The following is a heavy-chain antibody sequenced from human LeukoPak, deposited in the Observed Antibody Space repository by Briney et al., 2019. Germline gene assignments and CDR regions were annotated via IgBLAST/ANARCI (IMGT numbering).Heavy chain of an antibody. CDR3: ARYGSSWTGGYGMDV. D-gene: IGHD6-13*01. CDR2: MNPHSDNT. J-gene: IGHJ6*02. V-gene: IGHV1-8*01. Sequence: ASVKVSCKASGYTFTTFDINWVRQATGQGLEWMGWMNPHSDNTAYAQKFQGRVTMTRNTSISTAYMELSSLRSEDTAVYYCARYGSSWTGGYGMDVWGQGTTVTVSS. CDR1: GYTFTTFD.